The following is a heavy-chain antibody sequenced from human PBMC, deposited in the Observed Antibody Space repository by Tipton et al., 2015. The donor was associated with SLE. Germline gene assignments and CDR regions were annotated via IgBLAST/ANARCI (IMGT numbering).Heavy chain of an antibody. CDR2: INHSGST. CDR1: GGSFSGYY. D-gene: IGHD1-1*01. V-gene: IGHV4-34*01. Sequence: TLSLTCAVYGGSFSGYYWSWIRQPPGKGLEWIGEINHSGSTNYNPSLKSRVTISVDTSRNQFSLKLSSVTAADTAMYYCARVPGLERSYYYYSYVHVWGKGTTVTVSS. CDR3: ARVPGLERSYYYYSYVHV. J-gene: IGHJ6*03.